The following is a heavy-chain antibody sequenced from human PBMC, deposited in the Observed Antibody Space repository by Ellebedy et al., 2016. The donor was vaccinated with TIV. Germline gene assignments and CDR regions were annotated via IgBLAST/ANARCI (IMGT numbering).Heavy chain of an antibody. J-gene: IGHJ3*02. V-gene: IGHV3-23*01. CDR2: LYGSGRGI. D-gene: IGHD5-24*01. CDR1: GFTFSSFA. CDR3: VKDQIAGDGRWVFDI. Sequence: PGGSLRLSCAASGFTFSSFAMGWVRQTPGKGLEGVSGLYGSGRGIFYSDSVRGRFTVSRDNSKNTLYLHMNSLRVEDTAIYYCVKDQIAGDGRWVFDIWGQGTVVTVSS.